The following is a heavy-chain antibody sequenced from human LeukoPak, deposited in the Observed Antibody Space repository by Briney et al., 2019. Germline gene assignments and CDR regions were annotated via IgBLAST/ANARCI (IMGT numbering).Heavy chain of an antibody. V-gene: IGHV1-2*02. D-gene: IGHD2-21*02. CDR3: ARVGPDCGGDCYSN. Sequence: GASVKVSCKTSGYTFTGYYIHWVRQAPGQGLEWMGGINGNTGSTNYAQKFQDRVAMTRDTSISTAYMDLNRLRSDDTAVYFCARVGPDCGGDCYSNWGQGTLVTVSS. CDR1: GYTFTGYY. CDR2: INGNTGST. J-gene: IGHJ4*02.